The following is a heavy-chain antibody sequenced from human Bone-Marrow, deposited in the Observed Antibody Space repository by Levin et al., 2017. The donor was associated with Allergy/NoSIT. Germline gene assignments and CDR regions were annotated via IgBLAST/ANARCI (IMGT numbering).Heavy chain of an antibody. CDR2: ISHDGSKQ. CDR3: ARDLNRWQGSFDL. J-gene: IGHJ3*01. V-gene: IGHV3-30*04. D-gene: IGHD2-15*01. CDR1: GFNFRNYA. Sequence: GGSLRLSCAASGFNFRNYAMYWVRQAPGPGLEWVAFISHDGSKQSYADSVKGRFSISRDNSKNTLYLQMNILRVDDTAMFYCARDLNRWQGSFDLWGQGTMVIVSS.